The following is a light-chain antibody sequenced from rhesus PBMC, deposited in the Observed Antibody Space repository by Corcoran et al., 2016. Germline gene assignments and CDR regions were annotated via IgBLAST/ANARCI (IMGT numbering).Light chain of an antibody. CDR2: GAS. V-gene: IGKV3-42*03. J-gene: IGKJ4*01. Sequence: EIVMTQSPATLSLSPGERATLSCRASQSVSSSLAWYQQKPGQAPRLLIYGASSRATGIPDRFSGRGSGTEFTLTISSLEPGDFAVYYCQQYSNWPLTFGGGTKVEIK. CDR3: QQYSNWPLT. CDR1: QSVSSS.